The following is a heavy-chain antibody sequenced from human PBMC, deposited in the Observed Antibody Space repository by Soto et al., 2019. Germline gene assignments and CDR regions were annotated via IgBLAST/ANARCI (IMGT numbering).Heavy chain of an antibody. D-gene: IGHD5-18*01. CDR1: GFTFSSYG. Sequence: QVQLVESGGGVVQPGRSLRLSCAASGFTFSSYGMHWVRQAPGKGLEWVAVISYDGSKKYYADSVKGRFTISRDNSENTLYLQMNSLRVEDTAVYYCAKDRLYSFGYLQNGFYFDYWGQGTLVTVSS. CDR2: ISYDGSKK. CDR3: AKDRLYSFGYLQNGFYFDY. J-gene: IGHJ4*02. V-gene: IGHV3-30*18.